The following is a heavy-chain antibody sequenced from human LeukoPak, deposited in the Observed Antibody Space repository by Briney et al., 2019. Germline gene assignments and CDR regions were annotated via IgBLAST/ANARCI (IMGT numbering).Heavy chain of an antibody. CDR1: GYTFTSYY. CDR2: INPIDGST. V-gene: IGHV1-46*01. Sequence: ASVKVSCKASGYTFTSYYMHWVRQAPGQGLAWMGIINPIDGSTTYAQKFQGSVTLTRDTSTSTVYMELSSLKSEDTAVYYCARDLSTYNDILTGLRPPDPYGLDVWGQGTTVTVSS. J-gene: IGHJ6*02. D-gene: IGHD3-9*01. CDR3: ARDLSTYNDILTGLRPPDPYGLDV.